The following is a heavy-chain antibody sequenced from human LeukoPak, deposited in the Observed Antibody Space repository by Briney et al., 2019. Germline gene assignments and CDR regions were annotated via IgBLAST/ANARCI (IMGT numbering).Heavy chain of an antibody. V-gene: IGHV4-4*07. CDR1: GGSISSYY. CDR3: ASLHYSSGWYFDY. D-gene: IGHD6-19*01. Sequence: SETLSLTCTVSGGSISSYYWSWIRQPAGKGLEWIGRIYSTGSTNYNPSLKSRVTMSVDTSKNQFSLRLRSVTAADTAVYYCASLHYSSGWYFDYWGQGTLVTVSS. CDR2: IYSTGST. J-gene: IGHJ4*02.